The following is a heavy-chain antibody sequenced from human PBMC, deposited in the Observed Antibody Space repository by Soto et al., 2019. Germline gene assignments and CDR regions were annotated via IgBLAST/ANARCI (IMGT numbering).Heavy chain of an antibody. Sequence: QVQLVQSGAAVKEPGASVKISCKGSGDTFTNFYIHCVRHAPGQGLESMGIVNPNGASTNYAHNFTGRITNYTETCTSPVYTDLSRLRSEDMAVYYCARRLASGDYWGQGTLVTVSS. CDR3: ARRLASGDY. CDR1: GDTFTNFY. J-gene: IGHJ4*02. D-gene: IGHD6-25*01. CDR2: VNPNGAST. V-gene: IGHV1-46*01.